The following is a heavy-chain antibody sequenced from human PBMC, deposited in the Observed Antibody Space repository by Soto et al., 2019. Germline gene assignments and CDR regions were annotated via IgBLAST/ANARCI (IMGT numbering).Heavy chain of an antibody. CDR3: ARLQFGEGFDY. J-gene: IGHJ4*02. D-gene: IGHD3-10*01. V-gene: IGHV4-30-2*01. CDR2: ILHTGGT. Sequence: PSETLSLTCAVSGGSISGGGLSWSWIRQPPGKGLEWIGYILHTGGTQYNPSLKSRVSMLVDKSKNQFSLHLTSVTAADTAVYYCARLQFGEGFDYWGQGALVTVSS. CDR1: GGSISGGGLS.